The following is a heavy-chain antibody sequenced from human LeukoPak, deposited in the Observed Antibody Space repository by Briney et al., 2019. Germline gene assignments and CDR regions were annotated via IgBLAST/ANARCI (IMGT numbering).Heavy chain of an antibody. D-gene: IGHD4-23*01. CDR2: ISGSGDTT. J-gene: IGHJ4*02. CDR3: SKAGGSADYGGNAANVY. V-gene: IGHV3-23*01. CDR1: GFPFNLYG. Sequence: PGGSLRLSCAASGFPFNLYGMTWVRQAPGKGLDWVSVISGSGDTTFYADSVKGRFTISKDNSKNTLYLQMNNLRAEDTAVYYCSKAGGSADYGGNAANVYWGQGTLVIVSS.